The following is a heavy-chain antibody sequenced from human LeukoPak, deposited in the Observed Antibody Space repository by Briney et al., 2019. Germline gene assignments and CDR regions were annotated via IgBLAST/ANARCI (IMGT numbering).Heavy chain of an antibody. CDR1: GYTFTGYY. Sequence: ASVKVSCKASGYTFTGYYMHWVRQAPGQGLEWMGWINPNSGGTNYAQKFQGRVTMTRDTSISTAYMELSRLRSDDTAVYYCVRDYQQQLYLYYFDYWGQGTLVTVSS. D-gene: IGHD3-16*02. CDR2: INPNSGGT. CDR3: VRDYQQQLYLYYFDY. V-gene: IGHV1-2*02. J-gene: IGHJ4*02.